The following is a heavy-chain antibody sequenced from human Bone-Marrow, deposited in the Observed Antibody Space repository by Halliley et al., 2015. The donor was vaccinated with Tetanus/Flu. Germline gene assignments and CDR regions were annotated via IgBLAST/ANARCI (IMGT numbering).Heavy chain of an antibody. D-gene: IGHD2-8*02. CDR1: GGSISSSNW. J-gene: IGHJ5*02. CDR2: IHHSGST. Sequence: TLSLTCAVSGGSISSSNWWSWVRQPPGKGLEWIGEIHHSGSTNYNPSLKSRVTISMDTSKKQFSLRLRSVTAADTAVYYCARDQSTATESRWFDPWGHGTLVTVSS. V-gene: IGHV4-4*02. CDR3: ARDQSTATESRWFDP.